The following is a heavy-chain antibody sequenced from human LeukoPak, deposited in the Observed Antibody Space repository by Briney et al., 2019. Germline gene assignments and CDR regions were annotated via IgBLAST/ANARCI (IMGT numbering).Heavy chain of an antibody. CDR3: ARPDDSSGYYYFGY. CDR1: GGTFSIYA. CDR2: IIPIFGTT. J-gene: IGHJ4*02. D-gene: IGHD3-22*01. Sequence: ASVKVSCKASGGTFSIYAISWVRHAPGQGLEWMGGIIPIFGTTNYAQKFQGRVTITADESTSTAYMELSSLRSEDTAVYCWARPDDSSGYYYFGYWGQGTLVTVSS. V-gene: IGHV1-69*13.